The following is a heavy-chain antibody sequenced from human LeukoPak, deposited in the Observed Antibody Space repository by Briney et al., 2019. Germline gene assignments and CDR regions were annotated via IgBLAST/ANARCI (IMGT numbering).Heavy chain of an antibody. J-gene: IGHJ4*02. CDR2: ISYDGSNK. Sequence: PGGSLRLSCAASGFTFSSYGMHWVRQAPGKGLEWVAVISYDGSNKYYADSVKGRFTISRDNSKNTLYLQMNSLRAEDTAVYYCAKDLRWKGSLVDYWGQGTLVTVSS. V-gene: IGHV3-30*18. CDR3: AKDLRWKGSLVDY. D-gene: IGHD1-1*01. CDR1: GFTFSSYG.